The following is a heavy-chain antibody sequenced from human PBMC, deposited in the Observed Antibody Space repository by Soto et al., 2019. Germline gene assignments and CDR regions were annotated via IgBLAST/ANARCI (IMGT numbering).Heavy chain of an antibody. CDR2: INHSGST. CDR3: ARGAEAAAGRDFDY. D-gene: IGHD6-13*01. CDR1: GGSFSGYY. J-gene: IGHJ4*02. Sequence: SETLSLTCAVYGGSFSGYYWSWIRQPPGKGLEWIGEINHSGSTNYNPSLKSRVTISVDTSKNQFSLKLSSVTAADTAVYYCARGAEAAAGRDFDYWGQGTLVTVSS. V-gene: IGHV4-34*01.